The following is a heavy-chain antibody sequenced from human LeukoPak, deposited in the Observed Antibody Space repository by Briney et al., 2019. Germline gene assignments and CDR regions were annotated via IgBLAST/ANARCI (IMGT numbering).Heavy chain of an antibody. V-gene: IGHV3-7*01. D-gene: IGHD3-3*01. CDR1: GFTFSSYW. J-gene: IGHJ4*02. CDR2: IKQDGTEK. Sequence: GGSLRLSCAASGFTFSSYWMSWVRQAPGKGLEWVANIKQDGTEKYYVDSVKGRFTISRDNAKNSLYLQMNSLRVEDTAVYYCATQYDFWSGYYFDHWGQGNLVTVSS. CDR3: ATQYDFWSGYYFDH.